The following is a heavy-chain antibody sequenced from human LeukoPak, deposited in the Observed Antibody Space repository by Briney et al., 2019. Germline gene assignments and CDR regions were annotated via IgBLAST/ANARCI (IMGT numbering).Heavy chain of an antibody. Sequence: GGSLRLSCVASGFTFDDYAMHWVRQVPGKGLEWVSDISWNSVSIDYADSVKGRFTISRDNAKNSLYLQMNSLRAEDTALYYCAKDRAPTTETSQIYGMDVWGQGTTVTVSS. D-gene: IGHD4-17*01. CDR1: GFTFDDYA. CDR2: ISWNSVSI. CDR3: AKDRAPTTETSQIYGMDV. V-gene: IGHV3-9*01. J-gene: IGHJ6*02.